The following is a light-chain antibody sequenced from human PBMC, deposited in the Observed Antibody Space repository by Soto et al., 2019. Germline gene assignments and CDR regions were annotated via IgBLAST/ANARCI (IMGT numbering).Light chain of an antibody. V-gene: IGLV1-44*01. J-gene: IGLJ1*01. CDR2: SDN. Sequence: QSVLTQPPSASGTPGQRVTISCSGSSSNIGTYRVSWYQRFPGTAPRLLIYSDNQRPSGVPDRFSASKSGASASLAISGLQSEDEAYFYCAAWDDSLNGWVFG. CDR1: SSNIGTYR. CDR3: AAWDDSLNGWV.